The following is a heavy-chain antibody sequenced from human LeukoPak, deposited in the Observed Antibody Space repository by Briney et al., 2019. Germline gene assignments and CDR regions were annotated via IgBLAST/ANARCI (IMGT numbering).Heavy chain of an antibody. CDR3: ARVGDYPKRWFDP. J-gene: IGHJ5*02. V-gene: IGHV1-18*01. CDR1: GYTFTSSG. Sequence: ASGKVSCKASGYTFTSSGISGGRQAPGQGLEGMGWISAYNRNTNYAQKLQGRVTMPTDTSTSTAYMELRSLRSDDTAVYYCARVGDYPKRWFDPWGQGTLVTVSS. D-gene: IGHD4-11*01. CDR2: ISAYNRNT.